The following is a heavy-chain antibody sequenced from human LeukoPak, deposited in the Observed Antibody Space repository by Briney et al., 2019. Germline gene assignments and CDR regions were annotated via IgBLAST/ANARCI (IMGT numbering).Heavy chain of an antibody. J-gene: IGHJ6*03. CDR2: IYTSGST. Sequence: SETLSLTRTVSGGSISSYYWSWIRQPAGKGLEWIGRIYTSGSTNYNPSLKSRVTMTVDTSKNQFSLKLSSVTAADTAVYYCARMGLLWFGESPYMDVWGKGTTVTVSS. V-gene: IGHV4-4*07. CDR3: ARMGLLWFGESPYMDV. CDR1: GGSISSYY. D-gene: IGHD3-10*01.